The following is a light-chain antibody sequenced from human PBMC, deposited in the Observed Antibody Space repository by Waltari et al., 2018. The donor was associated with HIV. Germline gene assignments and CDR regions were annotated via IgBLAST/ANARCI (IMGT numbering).Light chain of an antibody. CDR2: EVN. CDR1: SSDVGGYEY. CDR3: ASYGDTNRVL. Sequence: QSALTQPPSASGSLGQSVTISCTGTSSDVGGYEYVSLYQHHPDKAPKLIIYEVNKRPSGVPDRFSGSKSDNTASLTVAGLQDDDEAHYYCASYGDTNRVLFGGGTRVTVL. J-gene: IGLJ6*01. V-gene: IGLV2-8*01.